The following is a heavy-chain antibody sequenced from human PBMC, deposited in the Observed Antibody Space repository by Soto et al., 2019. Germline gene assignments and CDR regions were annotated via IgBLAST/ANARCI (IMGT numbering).Heavy chain of an antibody. Sequence: EASVKVSCKASGYTFTSYDINWVRQATGQGLEWMGWMNPNSGNTGYAQKFQGRVTMTRNTSISTAYMELSSLRSEDTAVYYCARAAGVRGGMDVWGQGTTVTVSS. D-gene: IGHD3-10*01. CDR1: GYTFTSYD. J-gene: IGHJ6*02. CDR3: ARAAGVRGGMDV. V-gene: IGHV1-8*01. CDR2: MNPNSGNT.